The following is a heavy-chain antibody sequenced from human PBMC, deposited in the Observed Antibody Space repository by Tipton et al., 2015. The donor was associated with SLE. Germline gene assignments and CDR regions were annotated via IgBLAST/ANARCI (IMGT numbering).Heavy chain of an antibody. CDR1: GLTVSSNY. D-gene: IGHD3-3*01. CDR3: ARAVGVLRLVRSWFDP. V-gene: IGHV3-66*02. CDR2: IYSGGSA. J-gene: IGHJ5*02. Sequence: SLRLSCAASGLTVSSNYMSWVRQDPGKGLEWVSVIYSGGSAYYADSVKGRFTISRDNSKNTLYLQMNSLRAEDTAVYYCARAVGVLRLVRSWFDPWGQGTLVTVSS.